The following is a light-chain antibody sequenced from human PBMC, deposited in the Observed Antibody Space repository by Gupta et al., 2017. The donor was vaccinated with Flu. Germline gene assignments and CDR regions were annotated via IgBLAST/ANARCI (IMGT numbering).Light chain of an antibody. CDR2: EVS. CDR3: SSYTSSYTYV. CDR1: SSDIGTYNR. V-gene: IGLV2-18*02. J-gene: IGLJ1*01. Sequence: QSALTQPPSVSGSPGQSVTISCTGTSSDIGTYNRVSWYQQPPSTAPKLMIYEVSNRPSGVPDRFSASKSGNTASLTISGLQGEDEADYYCSSYTSSYTYVFGTGTKVTVL.